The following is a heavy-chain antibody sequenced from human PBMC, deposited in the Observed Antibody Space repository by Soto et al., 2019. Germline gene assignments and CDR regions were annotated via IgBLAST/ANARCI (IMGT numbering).Heavy chain of an antibody. V-gene: IGHV3-30-3*01. D-gene: IGHD3-10*01. CDR2: ISYGGSNK. Sequence: GSLRLSCAASGFTFSSYAMHWVRQAPGKGLEWVAVISYGGSNKYYADSVKGRFTISRDNSKNTLYLQMNSLRAEDTAVYYCARDARSDYYGSGKSYYGMDVWGLGTTVTSP. CDR1: GFTFSSYA. J-gene: IGHJ6*02. CDR3: ARDARSDYYGSGKSYYGMDV.